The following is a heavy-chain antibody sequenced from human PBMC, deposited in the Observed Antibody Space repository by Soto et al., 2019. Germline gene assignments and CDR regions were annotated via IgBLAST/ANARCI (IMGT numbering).Heavy chain of an antibody. J-gene: IGHJ4*02. V-gene: IGHV3-23*01. CDR2: ISGSGGST. D-gene: IGHD2-8*01. CDR3: AKEREGIVLMVAKPYYFDY. CDR1: GFTFSSYA. Sequence: GGSLRLSCAASGFTFSSYAMSWVRQAPGKGLEWVSAISGSGGSTYYADSVKGRFTISRGNSKNTLYLQMNSLRAEDTAVYYCAKEREGIVLMVAKPYYFDYWGQGTLVTVSS.